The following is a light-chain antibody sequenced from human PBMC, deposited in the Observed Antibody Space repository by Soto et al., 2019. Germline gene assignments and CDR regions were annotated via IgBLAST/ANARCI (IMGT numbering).Light chain of an antibody. Sequence: QSALTQSPSASGTPGQRVTISCSGSSSNIGTNSVNWYQQLPGTAPKLLIYTDSQRPSGVPDRFSGSKSGTSASLAISGLQSEDEADYYCATWDDSLTGPVFGGGTKLTVL. V-gene: IGLV1-44*01. J-gene: IGLJ2*01. CDR1: SSNIGTNS. CDR2: TDS. CDR3: ATWDDSLTGPV.